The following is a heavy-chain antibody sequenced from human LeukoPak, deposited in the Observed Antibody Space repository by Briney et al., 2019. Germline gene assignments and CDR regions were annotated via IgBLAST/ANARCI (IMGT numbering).Heavy chain of an antibody. V-gene: IGHV4-30-4*08. Sequence: SETLSLTCTVSGGSISSGDYYWSWIRQPPGKGLEWIGYIYYSGSTYYNPSLKSRVTISVDTSKNQFSLKLSSVTAADTAVYYCARAWSLRQWLVRAEYFQHWGQGTLVTVSS. CDR2: IYYSGST. D-gene: IGHD6-19*01. CDR3: ARAWSLRQWLVRAEYFQH. J-gene: IGHJ1*01. CDR1: GGSISSGDYY.